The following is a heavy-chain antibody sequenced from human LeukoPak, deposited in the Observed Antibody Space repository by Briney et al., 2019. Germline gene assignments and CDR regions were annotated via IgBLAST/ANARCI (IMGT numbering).Heavy chain of an antibody. Sequence: SETLSLTCTVSGYSISSGYYWGWIRQPPGKGLEWIGSIYHSGSTYYNPSLKSRVPISVDTSKNQFSLKLSSVTDADTAVYYCARGGSSSWYMKHRFEFDPWGQGTLVTVPS. J-gene: IGHJ5*02. CDR3: ARGGSSSWYMKHRFEFDP. CDR1: GYSISSGYY. D-gene: IGHD6-13*01. CDR2: IYHSGST. V-gene: IGHV4-38-2*02.